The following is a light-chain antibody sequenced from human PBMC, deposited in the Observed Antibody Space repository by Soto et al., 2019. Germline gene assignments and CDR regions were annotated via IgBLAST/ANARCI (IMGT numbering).Light chain of an antibody. CDR3: QQYNSYSRT. CDR1: QSISIW. V-gene: IGKV1-5*01. Sequence: DIQMTQSPSTLSASVGDKVTITCRASQSISIWLAWYQQKPGKAPKVLVYDASSLESGVPSRFSGSGGATEFTLTISSLQPADFATYYCQQYNSYSRTFGQGTKVEIK. CDR2: DAS. J-gene: IGKJ1*01.